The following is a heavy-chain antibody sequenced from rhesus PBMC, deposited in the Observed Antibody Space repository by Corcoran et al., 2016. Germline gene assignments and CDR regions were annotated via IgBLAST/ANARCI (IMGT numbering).Heavy chain of an antibody. D-gene: IGHD3-28*01. J-gene: IGHJ5-2*02. Sequence: QVQLQESGPGLVKPSETLSLTCALPGGSISSRYGWSWIRQPPGQALVWIGNIYGSIGSTYYNPSRQSRVTIYKDTSKNQFSLKLSSVTAADTAVYYCARILVRGSGYFSLDVWGRGVLVTVSS. CDR2: IYGSIGST. V-gene: IGHV4S7*01. CDR3: ARILVRGSGYFSLDV. CDR1: GGSISSRYG.